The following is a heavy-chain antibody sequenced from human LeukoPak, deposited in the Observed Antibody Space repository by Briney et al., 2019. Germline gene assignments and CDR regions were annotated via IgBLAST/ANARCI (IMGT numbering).Heavy chain of an antibody. D-gene: IGHD3-3*01. CDR2: ITGDSRHI. CDR3: ARGFTYYDFWSGYHY. V-gene: IGHV3-21*04. CDR1: GFSFSTYT. Sequence: GGFLRLSCVASGFSFSTYTMNWVRQAPGKGLEWVSSITGDSRHIYYADSVKGRFIISRDRAENSVYLQMNSLRAEDTALYHCARGFTYYDFWSGYHYWGQGTLVTVSS. J-gene: IGHJ4*02.